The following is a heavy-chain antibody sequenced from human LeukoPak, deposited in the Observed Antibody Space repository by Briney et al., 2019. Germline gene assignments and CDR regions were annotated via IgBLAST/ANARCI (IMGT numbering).Heavy chain of an antibody. CDR2: IYTSGST. CDR1: GDSISSFY. CDR3: ARGRSSMVRGYYYYYMDV. V-gene: IGHV4-4*07. D-gene: IGHD3-10*01. J-gene: IGHJ6*03. Sequence: SETLSLTCTVSGDSISSFYWNWIRQPAGKGLEWIGHIYTSGSTNYSPSLKSRVTMSVDTSKNQFSLKLSSVTAADTAVYYCARGRSSMVRGYYYYYMDVWGKGTTVTISS.